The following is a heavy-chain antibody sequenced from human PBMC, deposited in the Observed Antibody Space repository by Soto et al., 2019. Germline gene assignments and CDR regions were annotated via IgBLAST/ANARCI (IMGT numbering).Heavy chain of an antibody. CDR3: ARDVEQKNWFAP. J-gene: IGHJ5*02. CDR2: IYYSGST. Sequence: PSETLSLTCTVSGGSISSGGYYWSWIRQHPGKGLEWIGYIYYSGSTYYNPSLKSRVTISVDTSKNQFSLKLSSVTAADTAVYYCARDVEQKNWFAPWGQGTLVTVYS. CDR1: GGSISSGGYY. D-gene: IGHD6-13*01. V-gene: IGHV4-31*03.